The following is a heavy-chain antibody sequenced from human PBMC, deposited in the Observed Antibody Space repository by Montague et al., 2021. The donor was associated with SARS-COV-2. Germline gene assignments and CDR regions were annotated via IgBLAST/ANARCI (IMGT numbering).Heavy chain of an antibody. CDR1: GFTFSSYD. V-gene: IGHV3-13*01. J-gene: IGHJ2*01. Sequence: SLRLSCAASGFTFSSYDMHWVRQATGKGLEWVSAIGTAGDTYYPGSVKGRFTISRENANNSLYLQMNSLRAGDTAVYYCARARVRIAAAGTSVRRIWYFDLWGRGTLVTVSS. CDR2: IGTAGDT. CDR3: ARARVRIAAAGTSVRRIWYFDL. D-gene: IGHD6-13*01.